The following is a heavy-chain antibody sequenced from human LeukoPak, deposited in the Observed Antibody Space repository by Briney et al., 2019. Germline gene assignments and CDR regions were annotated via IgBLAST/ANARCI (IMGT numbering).Heavy chain of an antibody. CDR3: ARATIVATTHFDY. Sequence: PGGSLRLSCAASGFTFSSYAMSWVRQAPGKGLEWVSYISSSVDTIYYADSVKGRFTVSRDNAKNSLYLQMNSLRAEDTAVYYCARATIVATTHFDYWGRGTLVTVSS. V-gene: IGHV3-48*04. CDR2: ISSSVDTI. J-gene: IGHJ4*02. D-gene: IGHD5-12*01. CDR1: GFTFSSYA.